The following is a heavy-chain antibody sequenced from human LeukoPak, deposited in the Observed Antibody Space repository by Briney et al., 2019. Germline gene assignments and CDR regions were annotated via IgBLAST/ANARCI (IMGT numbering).Heavy chain of an antibody. V-gene: IGHV3-48*02. D-gene: IGHD6-19*01. CDR1: GFTFSSCS. Sequence: PGGSLRLSCAASGFTFSSCSMNWVRQAPGKGLEWVSYISSSSSTIYYADSVKGRFTISRDNAKNSLYLQMNSLRDEDTAVYYCARARQWLVRDHLNWFDPWGQGTLVTVSS. CDR2: ISSSSSTI. CDR3: ARARQWLVRDHLNWFDP. J-gene: IGHJ5*02.